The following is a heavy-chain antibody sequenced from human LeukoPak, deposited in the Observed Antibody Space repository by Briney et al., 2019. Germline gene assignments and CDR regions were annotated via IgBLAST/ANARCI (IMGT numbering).Heavy chain of an antibody. D-gene: IGHD2-21*02. Sequence: GGSLRLSCAASGFTFSSYAMSWVRQAPGKGLDWVSAISGSGGSTYYAEYVQGRFTISRDNSKNTLYLQMNSLRAEDTAVYYCAKDLWIVGVTASDYWGQGTLVTVSS. CDR3: AKDLWIVGVTASDY. V-gene: IGHV3-23*01. CDR2: ISGSGGST. J-gene: IGHJ4*02. CDR1: GFTFSSYA.